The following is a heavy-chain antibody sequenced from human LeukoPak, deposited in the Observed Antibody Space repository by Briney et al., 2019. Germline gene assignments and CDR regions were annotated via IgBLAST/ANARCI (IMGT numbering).Heavy chain of an antibody. D-gene: IGHD2-21*02. Sequence: QPGRSLRLSCAASGFTFSSYAMHWVRQAPGKGLGWVAVISYDGSSKYYADSVKGRFTISRDNSKNTLYLQMNSLRAEDTAVYYCARDGVAYCGGDCYRYYFDYWGQGTLVTVSS. CDR2: ISYDGSSK. J-gene: IGHJ4*02. CDR3: ARDGVAYCGGDCYRYYFDY. V-gene: IGHV3-30*04. CDR1: GFTFSSYA.